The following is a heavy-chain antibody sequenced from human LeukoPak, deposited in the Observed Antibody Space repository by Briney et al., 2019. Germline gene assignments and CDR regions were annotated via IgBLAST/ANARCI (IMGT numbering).Heavy chain of an antibody. CDR2: ISSNGDIT. D-gene: IGHD4-17*01. CDR3: ARGPQPYDDSGSRAFDT. CDR1: GFTFGDYA. V-gene: IGHV3-64*01. J-gene: IGHJ3*02. Sequence: GGSLRLSCAASGFTFGDYAMHWFRQAPGKKLEYVSTISSNGDITYYATSVKGRFTISRDNSKNTLFLQLGSLRAEDMAVYYCARGPQPYDDSGSRAFDTWGQGAMVTVSS.